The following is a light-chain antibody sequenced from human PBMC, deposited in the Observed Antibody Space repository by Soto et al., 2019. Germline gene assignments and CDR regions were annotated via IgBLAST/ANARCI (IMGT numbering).Light chain of an antibody. CDR3: QQYNNWPPST. J-gene: IGKJ5*01. CDR1: QSVSSY. Sequence: EVVLTQSPGTLSLSTGERATLSCRASQSVSSYLAWYQQKPGQAPRLLIYDASNRATGIPARFSGSGSGTDFTLTINSLQSEDVGVYYCQQYNNWPPSTFGQGTRL. V-gene: IGKV3-11*01. CDR2: DAS.